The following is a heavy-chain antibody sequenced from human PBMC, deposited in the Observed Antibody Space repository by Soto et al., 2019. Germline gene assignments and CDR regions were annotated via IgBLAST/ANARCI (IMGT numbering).Heavy chain of an antibody. Sequence: LSLTCAVSGGSISSGGYSWSWIRQPPGKGLEWIGYIYHSGSTYYNPSLKSRVTISVDRSKNQFSLKLSSVTAADTAVYYCARDSRYCSSTSCQYYFDYWGQGTLVTVSS. V-gene: IGHV4-30-2*01. CDR2: IYHSGST. J-gene: IGHJ4*02. CDR1: GGSISSGGYS. CDR3: ARDSRYCSSTSCQYYFDY. D-gene: IGHD2-2*01.